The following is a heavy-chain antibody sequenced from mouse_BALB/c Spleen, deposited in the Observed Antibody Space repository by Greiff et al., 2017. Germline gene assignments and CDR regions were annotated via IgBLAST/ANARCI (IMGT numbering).Heavy chain of an antibody. Sequence: EVKLVESGGGLVKPGGSLKLSCAASGFTFSSYTMSWVRQTPEKRLEWVATISSGGSYTYYPDSVKGRFTISRDNAKNTLYLQMSSLKSEDTAMYYCTREEITTGRFAYWGQGTLVTVSA. CDR2: ISSGGSYT. D-gene: IGHD2-4*01. V-gene: IGHV5-6-4*01. CDR3: TREEITTGRFAY. J-gene: IGHJ3*01. CDR1: GFTFSSYT.